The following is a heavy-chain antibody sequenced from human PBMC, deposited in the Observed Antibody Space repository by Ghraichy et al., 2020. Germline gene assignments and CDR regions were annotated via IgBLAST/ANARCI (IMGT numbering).Heavy chain of an antibody. Sequence: GESLNISCAASGFTFSSYAMSWVRQAPGKGLEWVSAISGSGGSTYYADSVKGRFTISRDNSKNTLYLQMNSLRAEDTAVYYCAKDVLGRPPSELLLWFGELPPYNWFDPWGQGTLVTVSS. CDR1: GFTFSSYA. CDR2: ISGSGGST. V-gene: IGHV3-23*01. D-gene: IGHD3-10*01. J-gene: IGHJ5*02. CDR3: AKDVLGRPPSELLLWFGELPPYNWFDP.